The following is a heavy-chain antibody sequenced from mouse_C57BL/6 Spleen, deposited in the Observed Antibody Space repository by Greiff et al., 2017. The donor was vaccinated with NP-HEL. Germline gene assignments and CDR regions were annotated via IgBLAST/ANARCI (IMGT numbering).Heavy chain of an antibody. Sequence: VQLQESGPELVKPGASVKISCKASGYAFSSSWMNWVKQRPGKGLEWIGRIYPGDGDTNYNGKFKGKATLTADKSSSTAYMQLSSLTSEDSAVYFCASSSTVYYYAMDYWGQGTSVTVSS. CDR2: IYPGDGDT. J-gene: IGHJ4*01. V-gene: IGHV1-82*01. CDR3: ASSSTVYYYAMDY. D-gene: IGHD1-1*01. CDR1: GYAFSSSW.